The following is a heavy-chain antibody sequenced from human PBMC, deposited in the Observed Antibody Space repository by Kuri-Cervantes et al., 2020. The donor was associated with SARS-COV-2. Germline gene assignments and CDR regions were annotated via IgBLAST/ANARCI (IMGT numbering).Heavy chain of an antibody. V-gene: IGHV4-34*01. D-gene: IGHD3-16*01. CDR1: GGSFSAYY. J-gene: IGHJ4*02. CDR3: ARGRSFVGN. Sequence: LETLSLTCAVYGGSFSAYYWSWIRQPPGKGLEWIGEINHSGSTNYNPSLKSRVTISVDTSKNQFSLKLSSVTAADTAVYYCARGRSFVGNWGQGTLVTVSS. CDR2: INHSGST.